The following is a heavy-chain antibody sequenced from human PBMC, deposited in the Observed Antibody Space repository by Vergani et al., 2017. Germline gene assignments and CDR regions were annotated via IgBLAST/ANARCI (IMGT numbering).Heavy chain of an antibody. CDR1: GFTVSSNY. D-gene: IGHD3-22*01. CDR3: ARDRWYYYDSSGYRDAFDI. CDR2: IYSGGST. Sequence: EVQLVESGGGLIQPGGSLRLSCAASGFTVSSNYMSWVRQAPGKGLEWVSVIYSGGSTYYADSVKGRFTISRDNSKNTLYLQMNSLRAEDTAVYYCARDRWYYYDSSGYRDAFDIWGQGTMVTVSS. J-gene: IGHJ3*02. V-gene: IGHV3-53*01.